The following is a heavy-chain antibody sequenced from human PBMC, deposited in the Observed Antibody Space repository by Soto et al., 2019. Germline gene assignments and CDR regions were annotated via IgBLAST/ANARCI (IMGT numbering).Heavy chain of an antibody. Sequence: PGGSLRLSCAASGFTVSSNYMSWVRQAPGKGLEWVSVIYSGGSTYYADSVKGRFTISRHNSKNTLYLQMNSLRAEDTAVYYCARENGYDSNYMDVWGKGTTVTVSS. V-gene: IGHV3-53*04. CDR2: IYSGGST. D-gene: IGHD5-12*01. J-gene: IGHJ6*03. CDR3: ARENGYDSNYMDV. CDR1: GFTVSSNY.